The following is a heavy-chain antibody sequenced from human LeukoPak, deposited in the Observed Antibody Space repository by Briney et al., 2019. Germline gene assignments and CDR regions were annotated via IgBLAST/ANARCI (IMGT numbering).Heavy chain of an antibody. J-gene: IGHJ6*02. Sequence: PGGSLRLSCAASGFTFSSYGMHWVRQAPGKGLEWVAVISYDGSNKYYADSVKGRFTISRDNSKNTLYLQMNSLRAEHTAVYYCAKEAVVVPAAISYYYYGMDVWGQGTTVTVSS. CDR2: ISYDGSNK. CDR1: GFTFSSYG. CDR3: AKEAVVVPAAISYYYYGMDV. D-gene: IGHD2-2*02. V-gene: IGHV3-30*18.